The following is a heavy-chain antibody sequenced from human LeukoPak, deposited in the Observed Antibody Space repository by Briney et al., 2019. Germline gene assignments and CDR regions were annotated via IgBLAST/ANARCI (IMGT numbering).Heavy chain of an antibody. D-gene: IGHD6-19*01. V-gene: IGHV4-4*02. J-gene: IGHJ4*02. CDR3: AGLEGRYSTDWFYFFDY. Sequence: GSLRLSCAASGFTFSSSAMSWLRQPPGKGLEWIGEMYLGGTTNFNPSLESRVTILIDKSKNQLSLQLTSVTAADTAVYYCAGLEGRYSTDWFYFFDYWGQGALVTVSS. CDR2: MYLGGTT. CDR1: GFTFSSSA.